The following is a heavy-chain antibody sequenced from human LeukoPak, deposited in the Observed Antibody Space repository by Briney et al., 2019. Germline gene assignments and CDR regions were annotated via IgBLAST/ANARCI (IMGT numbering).Heavy chain of an antibody. Sequence: GGSLRLSCVASGFTFSNYWLSWVRQAPGKGLEWVANIRPDGSEKYYVDYVKGRFTFSRDNALNSLYLQMNSLRAEDTALYYCARGDYYDSGTSFIDAFHVWGQGTMVTVSS. V-gene: IGHV3-7*01. D-gene: IGHD3-10*01. CDR2: IRPDGSEK. J-gene: IGHJ3*01. CDR1: GFTFSNYW. CDR3: ARGDYYDSGTSFIDAFHV.